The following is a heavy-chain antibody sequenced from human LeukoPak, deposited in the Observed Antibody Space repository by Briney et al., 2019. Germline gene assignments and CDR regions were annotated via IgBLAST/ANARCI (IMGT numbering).Heavy chain of an antibody. CDR1: EFTFSNYW. D-gene: IGHD6-13*01. CDR3: ARDRKAASGGGFDP. V-gene: IGHV3-74*01. Sequence: PGGSLRLSCAASEFTFSNYWMHWVRPAPGKGLVWVSRINGAGSSASYADSVRGRFTISRDNAKNTLYLQMNSLRADDTAVYYCARDRKAASGGGFDPWGQGTLVTVSS. CDR2: INGAGSSA. J-gene: IGHJ5*02.